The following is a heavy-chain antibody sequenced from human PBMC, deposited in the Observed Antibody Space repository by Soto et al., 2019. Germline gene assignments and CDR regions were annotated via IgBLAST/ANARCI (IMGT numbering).Heavy chain of an antibody. CDR3: ARSAISPYGGLIGPFDY. J-gene: IGHJ4*02. CDR1: GYTFTAYA. V-gene: IGHV1-3*05. Sequence: QVQLVQSGGEERKPGASVRLSCEASGYTFTAYALHWLRQAPGQSLEWMAWINPGNGNTKYSLKFLGRVSITKDTSATTASLELGSLKSEDTAVYYCARSAISPYGGLIGPFDYWGQGDLVTVSS. D-gene: IGHD3-16*02. CDR2: INPGNGNT.